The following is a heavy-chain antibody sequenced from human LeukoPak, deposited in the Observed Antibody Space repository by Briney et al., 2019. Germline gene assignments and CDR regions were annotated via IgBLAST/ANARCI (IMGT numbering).Heavy chain of an antibody. CDR3: ARARSSGSYYPYYFDY. J-gene: IGHJ4*02. D-gene: IGHD1-26*01. V-gene: IGHV4-30-2*01. CDR2: IYHSGST. CDR1: GGSISSGGYY. Sequence: SETLSLTCTVSGGSISSGGYYWSWIRQPPGKGLEWIGYIYHSGSTYYNPSLKSRVTISVDRSKNQFSLKLSSVTAADTAVYYCARARSSGSYYPYYFDYWGQGTRVTVSS.